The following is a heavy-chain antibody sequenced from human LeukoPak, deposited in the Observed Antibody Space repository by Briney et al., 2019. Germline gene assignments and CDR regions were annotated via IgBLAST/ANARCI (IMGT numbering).Heavy chain of an antibody. CDR3: ARAVNDAFDI. CDR1: GFTFITCD. Sequence: GGSLRLSCAASGFTFITCDMHWVRQATGKRLEWVSAIGTAGDTYYPGSVKGRFTISRENAKNSLYLQMNSLRAGDTAVYYCARAVNDAFDIWGQGTMVTVSS. D-gene: IGHD3-9*01. V-gene: IGHV3-13*01. CDR2: IGTAGDT. J-gene: IGHJ3*02.